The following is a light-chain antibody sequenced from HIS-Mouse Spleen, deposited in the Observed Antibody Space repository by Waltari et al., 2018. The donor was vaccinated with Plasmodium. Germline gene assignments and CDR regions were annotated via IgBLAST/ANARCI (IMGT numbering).Light chain of an antibody. CDR1: QGIRKE. J-gene: IGKJ3*01. CDR2: AAS. V-gene: IGKV1-6*01. Sequence: AIQMTQSPSPLSASVGDRATLTCRASQGIRKESGWYQQKPGKAPKILLSAASRLHSGVPESCSVSASYTECTSTISSHHPEYSSSHARLPHHKYPYPFGPGT. CDR3: LPHHKYPYP.